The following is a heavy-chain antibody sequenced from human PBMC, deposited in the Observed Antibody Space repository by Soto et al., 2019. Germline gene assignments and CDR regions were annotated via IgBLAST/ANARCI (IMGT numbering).Heavy chain of an antibody. CDR3: AKGHSASSAPSSYFDY. CDR2: ISYDGSNK. J-gene: IGHJ4*02. D-gene: IGHD3-10*01. V-gene: IGHV3-30*18. CDR1: GFTFSSYG. Sequence: GGSLRLSCAASGFTFSSYGMHWVRRAPGKGLEWVAVISYDGSNKYYADSVKGRFTISRDNSKNTLYLQMNSLRAEDTAVYYCAKGHSASSAPSSYFDYWGQGTLDTVSS.